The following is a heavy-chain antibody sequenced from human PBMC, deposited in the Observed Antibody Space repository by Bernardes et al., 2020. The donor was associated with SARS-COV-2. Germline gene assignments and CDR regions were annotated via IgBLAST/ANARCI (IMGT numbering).Heavy chain of an antibody. CDR2: INPHSGGT. J-gene: IGHJ3*02. CDR1: GYTFTASY. V-gene: IGHV1-2*02. CDR3: ARRSNNDNFDAFDI. D-gene: IGHD1-1*01. Sequence: ASVKVSCKASGYTFTASYIHWVRQAPGQGLEWMGWINPHSGGTNSAQKFQDRVTMTRDTSVSTAYIELSRLTSDDTAMYYCARRSNNDNFDAFDIWGQGTKVTVSS.